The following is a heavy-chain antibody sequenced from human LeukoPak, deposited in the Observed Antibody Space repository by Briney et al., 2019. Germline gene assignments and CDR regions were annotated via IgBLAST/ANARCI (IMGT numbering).Heavy chain of an antibody. CDR3: ARVETEVLWFGELSYPYGMDV. J-gene: IGHJ6*04. Sequence: GGSLRLSCAASGFTFSSYGMHWVRQAPGKGLEWVAVIWYDGSNKYYADSVKGRFTISRDNSKNTLYLQMNSLRAEDTAVYYCARVETEVLWFGELSYPYGMDVRGKGTTVTVSS. D-gene: IGHD3-10*01. CDR2: IWYDGSNK. CDR1: GFTFSSYG. V-gene: IGHV3-33*01.